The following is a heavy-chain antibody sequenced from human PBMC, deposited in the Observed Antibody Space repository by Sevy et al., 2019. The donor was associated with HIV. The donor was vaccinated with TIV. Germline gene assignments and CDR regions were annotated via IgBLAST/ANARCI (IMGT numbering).Heavy chain of an antibody. CDR2: IDHISAGT. D-gene: IGHD7-27*01. CDR3: VRIRFQTGAFDS. V-gene: IGHV1-2*02. CDR1: GYTFTGHY. Sequence: ASVKVSCKASGYTFTGHYLHWVRQAPGRGLEWMGWIDHISAGTNYAQKFKGRVTMARETSIRTAYMELSRLRFDDTAMYYCVRIRFQTGAFDSWGQGTLVTVSS. J-gene: IGHJ4*02.